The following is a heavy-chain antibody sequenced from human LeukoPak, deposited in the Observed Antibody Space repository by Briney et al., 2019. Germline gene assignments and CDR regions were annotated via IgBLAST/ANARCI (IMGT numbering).Heavy chain of an antibody. V-gene: IGHV3-9*01. D-gene: IGHD5-18*01. CDR1: GFTFDDYA. CDR3: ARDIVDTAIRGDFDY. Sequence: GGSLRLSCAASGFTFDDYAMHWVRQAPGKGLEWVSGISWNSGSIGYADSVKGRFTISRDNAKNSLYLQMNSLRAEDTAVYYCARDIVDTAIRGDFDYWGQGTLVTVSS. J-gene: IGHJ4*02. CDR2: ISWNSGSI.